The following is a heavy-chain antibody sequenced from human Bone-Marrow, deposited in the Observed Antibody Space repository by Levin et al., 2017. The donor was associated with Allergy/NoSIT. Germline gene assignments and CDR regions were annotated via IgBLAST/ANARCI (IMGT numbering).Heavy chain of an antibody. V-gene: IGHV4-30-2*01. Sequence: LSQTLSLTCVVSGGSITSGGFSWSWIRQPPGKGLEWIGYIYHGGSTHYNPSLKSRVAISGDMSKNQFSLNLTSVTAADTAVYFCARFDSSGRSVNDAFDLWGRGTRVTVSS. J-gene: IGHJ3*01. D-gene: IGHD3-22*01. CDR2: IYHGGST. CDR1: GGSITSGGFS. CDR3: ARFDSSGRSVNDAFDL.